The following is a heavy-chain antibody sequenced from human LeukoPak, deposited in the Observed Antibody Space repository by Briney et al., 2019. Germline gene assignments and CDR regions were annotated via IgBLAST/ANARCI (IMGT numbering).Heavy chain of an antibody. D-gene: IGHD3-10*01. CDR3: ARGPYYYGSGSYYKGGWFDP. CDR2: ISAYNGNT. CDR1: GYTFTSYG. V-gene: IGHV1-18*01. Sequence: ASVKVSCKASGYTFTSYGISWVRQAPGQGLEWMGWISAYNGNTNYAQKLQGRVTMTTDTSTSTAYMELRSLRSDDTAVYYCARGPYYYGSGSYYKGGWFDPWGQGTLVTVSS. J-gene: IGHJ5*02.